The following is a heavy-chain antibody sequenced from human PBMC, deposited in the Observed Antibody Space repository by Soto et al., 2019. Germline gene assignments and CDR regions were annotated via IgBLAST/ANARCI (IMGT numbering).Heavy chain of an antibody. Sequence: GGSLRLSCAASGFTVSRNYMSWVRQAPGKGLEWVSVIYSGGSTYYADSVKGRFTLSRDDSKNTLYLQMNSLRAEDTAVYYCAAQLLWFGELLRTQYYYSYMDVWGKGTTVTVSS. D-gene: IGHD3-10*01. CDR3: AAQLLWFGELLRTQYYYSYMDV. CDR1: GFTVSRNY. J-gene: IGHJ6*03. CDR2: IYSGGST. V-gene: IGHV3-66*01.